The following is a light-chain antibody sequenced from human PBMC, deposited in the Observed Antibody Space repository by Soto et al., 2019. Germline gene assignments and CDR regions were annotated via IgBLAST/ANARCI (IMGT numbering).Light chain of an antibody. CDR2: EAT. CDR1: TNDVGANNY. J-gene: IGLJ2*01. V-gene: IGLV2-14*01. CDR3: ISYTITSTLV. Sequence: QSVLTQPASVSGSPGQSITISCTGTTNDVGANNYASWYQRHPDKAPKILIYEATNRPSGVSHRFSGSKSGNTASLTISGLQAEDEADYFCISYTITSTLVFGGGTKLTVL.